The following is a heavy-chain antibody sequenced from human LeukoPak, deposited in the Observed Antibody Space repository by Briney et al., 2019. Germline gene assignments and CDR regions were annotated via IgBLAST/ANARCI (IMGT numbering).Heavy chain of an antibody. Sequence: GGSLRLSCAASGFTFDDYGMSWVRQAPGKGLEWVSGINWNGGSTGYADSVKGRFTISRDNAKNTLYLQMSSLRAEDTAVYYCARDYPTSGIVTIFDCWGQGTLVTVSS. V-gene: IGHV3-20*04. CDR3: ARDYPTSGIVTIFDC. J-gene: IGHJ4*02. CDR1: GFTFDDYG. CDR2: INWNGGST. D-gene: IGHD1-1*01.